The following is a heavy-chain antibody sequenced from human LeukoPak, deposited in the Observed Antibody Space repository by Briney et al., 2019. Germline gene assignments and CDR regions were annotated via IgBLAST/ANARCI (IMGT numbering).Heavy chain of an antibody. V-gene: IGHV7-4-1*02. CDR2: ININTGNP. J-gene: IGHJ5*02. Sequence: ASVKVSCKSSRYTFTDYYIHWVRQAPGQGLEWMGWININTGNPTYAQGFTGRFVFSLDTSVTTAYLQISSLKAEDTAVYYCAREGGYDWNDGLGSNWFDPWGQGTVVTVSS. D-gene: IGHD1-1*01. CDR1: RYTFTDYY. CDR3: AREGGYDWNDGLGSNWFDP.